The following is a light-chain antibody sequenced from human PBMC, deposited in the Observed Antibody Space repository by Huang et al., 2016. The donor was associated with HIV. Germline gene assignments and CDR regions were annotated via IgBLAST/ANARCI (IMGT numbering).Light chain of an antibody. J-gene: IGKJ3*01. CDR3: QQYNDFRST. V-gene: IGKV3-15*01. CDR1: QIVSSH. Sequence: ETVMTQSPVTLSVSPGDRDSLSCRSSQIVSSHLAWYQQKPGQAPRLLIYAASTRATGVPARFSGSGAGTEFTLTISTLQSEDSAVYYCQQYNDFRSTFGPGTRVEIK. CDR2: AAS.